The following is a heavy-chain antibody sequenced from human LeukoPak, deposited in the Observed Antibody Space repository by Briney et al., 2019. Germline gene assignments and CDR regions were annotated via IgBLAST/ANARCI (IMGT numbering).Heavy chain of an antibody. CDR3: ARGTTGGYSPSH. CDR2: ISSSGSTI. J-gene: IGHJ4*02. CDR1: GFTFSSYE. V-gene: IGHV3-48*03. Sequence: GGSLRLSCAASGFTFSSYEMNWVRQAPGKGLEWVSYISSSGSTIYYADPVKGRFTISRDNAKNSLYLQMNSLRTEDTAVYYCARGTTGGYSPSHWGQGTLVTVSS. D-gene: IGHD5-12*01.